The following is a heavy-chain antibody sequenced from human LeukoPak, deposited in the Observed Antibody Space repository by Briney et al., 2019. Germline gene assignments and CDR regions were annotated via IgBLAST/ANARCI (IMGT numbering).Heavy chain of an antibody. CDR1: NGSISGYY. Sequence: SETLSLTCTVSNGSISGYYWSWIRQPPGKGLEWIGYIYYSGSTNYNPSLKSRVTISVDTSKNHFSLKLSSVTAADTAVYYCARAGQGDFWSGLRYFDYWGQGTLVTVSS. CDR2: IYYSGST. D-gene: IGHD3-3*01. V-gene: IGHV4-59*01. J-gene: IGHJ4*02. CDR3: ARAGQGDFWSGLRYFDY.